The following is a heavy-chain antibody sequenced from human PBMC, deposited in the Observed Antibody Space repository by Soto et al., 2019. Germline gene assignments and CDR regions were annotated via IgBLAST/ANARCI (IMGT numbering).Heavy chain of an antibody. J-gene: IGHJ6*02. Sequence: EVQLLESGGGLVQPGGSLRLSCAASGFTFSSHVMNWVRQAPGKGLEWVAAISGGGGTTYYGDSVEGRFTMSRDNSKNILYRQMNSLRAEDTAIYYCARGPRAPPPHDYGMDVLGQGTTVTVSS. CDR1: GFTFSSHV. CDR3: ARGPRAPPPHDYGMDV. CDR2: ISGGGGTT. V-gene: IGHV3-23*01.